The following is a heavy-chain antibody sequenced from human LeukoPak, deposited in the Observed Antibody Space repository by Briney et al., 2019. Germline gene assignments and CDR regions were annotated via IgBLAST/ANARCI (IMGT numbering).Heavy chain of an antibody. D-gene: IGHD6-13*01. CDR3: AKGYSSSSYDAFDI. J-gene: IGHJ3*02. V-gene: IGHV3-23*01. Sequence: PGRSLRLSCAASGFTLSSYAMSWVRQAPRKGLEMVSAFSGSGGSTYYADSVKGRFTISRDNSKNTLYLQMNSLRAEDTAVYYCAKGYSSSSYDAFDIWGQGTMVTVSS. CDR2: FSGSGGST. CDR1: GFTLSSYA.